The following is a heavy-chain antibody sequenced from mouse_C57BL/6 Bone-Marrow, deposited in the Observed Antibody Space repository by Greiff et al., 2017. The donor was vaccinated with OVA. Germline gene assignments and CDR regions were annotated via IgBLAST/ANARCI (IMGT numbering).Heavy chain of an antibody. D-gene: IGHD1-1*01. CDR2: IYPGSGST. V-gene: IGHV1-55*01. Sequence: QVHVKQPGAELVKPGASVKMSCKASGYTFTSYRITWVKQRPGQGLEWIGDIYPGSGSTNYNEKFKSKATLTVDTSSSTAYMQLSSLTSEDSAVYDGARAVVNFDYWGQGTTLTVSS. CDR1: GYTFTSYR. J-gene: IGHJ2*01. CDR3: ARAVVNFDY.